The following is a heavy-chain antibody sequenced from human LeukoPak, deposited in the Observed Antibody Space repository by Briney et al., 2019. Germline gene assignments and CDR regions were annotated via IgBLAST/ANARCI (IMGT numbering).Heavy chain of an antibody. CDR2: INHSGST. CDR3: ARGPSRYSGSYSSYYYYYYMDV. J-gene: IGHJ6*03. D-gene: IGHD1-26*01. CDR1: GGSFSGYY. Sequence: SETLSLTCAVYGGSFSGYYWSWIRQPPGKGLEWIGEINHSGSTNYNPSLKSRVTISVDTSKNQFSLKLSSVTAADTAVYYCARGPSRYSGSYSSYYYYYYMDVWGKGTTVTVSS. V-gene: IGHV4-34*01.